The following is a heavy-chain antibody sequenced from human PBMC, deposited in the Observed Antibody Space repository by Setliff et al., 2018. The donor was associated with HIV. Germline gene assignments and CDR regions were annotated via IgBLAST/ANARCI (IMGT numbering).Heavy chain of an antibody. D-gene: IGHD6-13*01. CDR3: ARDGAGSSWDAFFDY. V-gene: IGHV1-3*04. CDR1: GYTFSQYP. CDR2: INTGNGNT. Sequence: GASVKVSCKASGYTFSQYPMHWVRQAPGQRPEWMGWINTGNGNTKYSQIFRDRVTFTRDTSAVTVYMEVSSLRSEDTAVYYCARDGAGSSWDAFFDYWGQGTLVTVSS. J-gene: IGHJ4*02.